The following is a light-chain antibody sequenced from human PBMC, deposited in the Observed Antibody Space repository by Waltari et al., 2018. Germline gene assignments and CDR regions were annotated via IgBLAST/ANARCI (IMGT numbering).Light chain of an antibody. J-gene: IGLJ3*02. CDR2: EVS. V-gene: IGLV2-23*02. CDR1: SSDVESYHL. CDR3: CSYAGSSTFWV. Sequence: QSALTQPASVSGSPGQSITISSPGTSSDVESYHLVSWYQQHPGKGPKLMIYEVSKRPSGVSNRFSASKSGNTASLTISGLQAEDEADYYCCSYAGSSTFWVFGGGTKLTVL.